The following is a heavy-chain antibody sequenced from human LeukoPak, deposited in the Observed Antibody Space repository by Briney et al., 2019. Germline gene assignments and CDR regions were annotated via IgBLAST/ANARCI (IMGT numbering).Heavy chain of an antibody. CDR3: ARVGPDAGVWVSLVY. J-gene: IGHJ4*02. CDR1: GFTFSSYA. Sequence: PGTSLRLSCAGSGFTFSSYAIHWVRQAPGKGLDWLAVIWYDGSEKYYADSVKGRFTISRENSKNTVYLQMNSLRAGDTAVYYCARVGPDAGVWVSLVYWGQGTQVTVSS. D-gene: IGHD5/OR15-5a*01. V-gene: IGHV3-33*01. CDR2: IWYDGSEK.